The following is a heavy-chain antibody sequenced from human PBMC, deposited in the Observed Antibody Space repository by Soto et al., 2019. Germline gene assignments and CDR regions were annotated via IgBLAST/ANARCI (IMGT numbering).Heavy chain of an antibody. J-gene: IGHJ4*02. D-gene: IGHD3-3*01. V-gene: IGHV3-48*01. CDR3: AKARAQYYDFWSGHPVDY. Sequence: GGSLRLSCAASGFTFSSYSMNWVRQAPGKGLEWVSYISSSSSTIYYADSVKGRFTISRDNAKNSLYLQMNSLRAEDTAVYYCAKARAQYYDFWSGHPVDYWGQGTLVTVSS. CDR1: GFTFSSYS. CDR2: ISSSSSTI.